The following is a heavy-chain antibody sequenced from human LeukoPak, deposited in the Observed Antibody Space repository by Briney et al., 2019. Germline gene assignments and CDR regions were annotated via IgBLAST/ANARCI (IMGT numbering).Heavy chain of an antibody. Sequence: SETLTLTCTVSGGSISSYYWSWIRQPPGKGLEWIGYIYYSRTTNYNPSLQSRVTISLDTSKNQFSLKLTSVTAADTAVYYCARDIGYYGSGSYYPWYFDLWGRGTLVTVSS. V-gene: IGHV4-59*01. CDR2: IYYSRTT. J-gene: IGHJ2*01. D-gene: IGHD3-10*01. CDR1: GGSISSYY. CDR3: ARDIGYYGSGSYYPWYFDL.